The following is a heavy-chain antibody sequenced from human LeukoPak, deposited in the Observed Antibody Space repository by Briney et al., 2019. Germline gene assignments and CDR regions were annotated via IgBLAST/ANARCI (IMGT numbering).Heavy chain of an antibody. CDR2: INHSGST. CDR3: AKDLSRFYYDSSGDY. CDR1: GGSFSGYY. Sequence: SETLSLTCAVYGGSFSGYYWSWIRQPPGKGLEWIGEINHSGSTNYNPSLKSRVTISVDTSKNQFSLKLSSVTAADTAVYYCAKDLSRFYYDSSGDYWGQGTLVTVSS. V-gene: IGHV4-34*01. J-gene: IGHJ4*02. D-gene: IGHD3-22*01.